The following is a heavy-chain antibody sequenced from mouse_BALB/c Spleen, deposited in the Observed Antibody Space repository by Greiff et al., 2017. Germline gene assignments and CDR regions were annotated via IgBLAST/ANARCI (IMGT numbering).Heavy chain of an antibody. V-gene: IGHV3-8*02. J-gene: IGHJ4*01. Sequence: DVKLVESGPSLVKPSQTLSLTCSVTGDSITSGYWNWIRKFPGNKLEYMGYISYSGSTYYNPSLKSRISITRDTSKNQYYLQLNSVTTEDTATYYCARLTGRRENAMDYWGQGTSVTVSS. CDR3: ARLTGRRENAMDY. D-gene: IGHD3-3*01. CDR1: GDSITSGY. CDR2: ISYSGST.